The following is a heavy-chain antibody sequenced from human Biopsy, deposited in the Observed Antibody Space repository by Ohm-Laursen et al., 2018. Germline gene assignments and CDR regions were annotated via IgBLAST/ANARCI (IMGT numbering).Heavy chain of an antibody. CDR1: DGSISNIINY. J-gene: IGHJ4*02. CDR3: ARHSFGSGRDF. Sequence: SETLSLTCTVTDGSISNIINYWGWIRQPLGKGLEWLGSIYHTGITDYNPSLKSRATISVDTSTNHFSLNLSSLTAADTAVYYCARHSFGSGRDFWGQGTLVTVSS. V-gene: IGHV4-39*01. CDR2: IYHTGIT. D-gene: IGHD3-10*01.